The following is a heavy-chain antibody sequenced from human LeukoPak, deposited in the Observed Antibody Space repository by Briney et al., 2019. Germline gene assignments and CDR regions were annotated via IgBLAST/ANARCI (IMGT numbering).Heavy chain of an antibody. D-gene: IGHD5-12*01. CDR2: IDSDGSSA. V-gene: IGHV3-74*01. CDR3: VREGGYDPFEN. Sequence: AGGSLRLSCTASGFTFSGYWMNWVRQAPGKGLVWVSRIDSDGSSASYAGSVKGRFTISRDNAKNTLYLQMNSLRIEDTAVYYCVREGGYDPFENWGQGTLVTVSS. CDR1: GFTFSGYW. J-gene: IGHJ4*02.